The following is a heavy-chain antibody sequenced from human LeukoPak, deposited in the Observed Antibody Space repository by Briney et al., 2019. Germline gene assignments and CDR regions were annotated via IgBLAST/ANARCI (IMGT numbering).Heavy chain of an antibody. J-gene: IGHJ5*02. CDR1: GFTFSSYA. V-gene: IGHV3-23*01. Sequence: AGGSLRLSCAASGFTFSSYAMSWVRQAPGKGLEWVSAISGSGGSTYYADSVKGRFTISRDNSKNTLYLQMNSLRAEDTAVYYCAKDPGSSGWYGTNWFDPWGQGTLVTVSS. CDR2: ISGSGGST. D-gene: IGHD6-19*01. CDR3: AKDPGSSGWYGTNWFDP.